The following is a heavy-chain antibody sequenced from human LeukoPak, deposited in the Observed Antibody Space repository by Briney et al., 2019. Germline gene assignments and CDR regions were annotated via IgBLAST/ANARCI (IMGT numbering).Heavy chain of an antibody. V-gene: IGHV6-1*01. CDR1: GDSVSSNSAA. CDR3: ARQYSSGWIYYYGLDV. Sequence: SQTLSLTCAISGDSVSSNSAAWNWIRQSPSRGLEWLGRTYYRSKWYNDYAVSVKSRITINLDTSKNQVSLQLKSVTPEDTAVYYCARQYSSGWIYYYGLDVWGKGTTVTVSS. D-gene: IGHD6-25*01. CDR2: TYYRSKWYN. J-gene: IGHJ6*04.